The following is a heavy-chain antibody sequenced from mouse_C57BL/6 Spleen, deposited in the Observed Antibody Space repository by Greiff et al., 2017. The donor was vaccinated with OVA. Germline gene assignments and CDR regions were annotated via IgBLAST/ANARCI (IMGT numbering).Heavy chain of an antibody. Sequence: QVQLQQPGAELVKPGASVKLSCKASGYTFTSYWMHWVKQRPGQGLEWIGMIHPNSGSTNYNEKFKSKATLTVDKSSSTAYMQLSSLTSEDSAVYYCARGTTTVVPYFDYWGQGTTLTVSS. CDR3: ARGTTTVVPYFDY. CDR1: GYTFTSYW. V-gene: IGHV1-64*01. CDR2: IHPNSGST. D-gene: IGHD1-1*01. J-gene: IGHJ2*01.